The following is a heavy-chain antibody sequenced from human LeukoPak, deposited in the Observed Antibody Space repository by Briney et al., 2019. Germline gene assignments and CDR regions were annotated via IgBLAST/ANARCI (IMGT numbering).Heavy chain of an antibody. CDR2: INTNTGNP. V-gene: IGHV7-4-1*02. CDR3: ARYGVGYSSTNWFDP. D-gene: IGHD6-19*01. Sequence: ASVTVSCKASGYTFTSYAMNWVRQAPGQGLEWMGWINTNTGNPTYAQGFTGRFVFSLDTSVSTAYLQISSLKAEDTAVYYCARYGVGYSSTNWFDPWGQGTLVTVSS. CDR1: GYTFTSYA. J-gene: IGHJ5*02.